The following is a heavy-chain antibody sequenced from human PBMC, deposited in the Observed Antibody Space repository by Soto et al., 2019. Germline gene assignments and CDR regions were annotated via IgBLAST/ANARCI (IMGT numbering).Heavy chain of an antibody. V-gene: IGHV3-7*03. J-gene: IGHJ4*02. CDR1: GFTFSGYW. CDR2: INQDGSEK. CDR3: ARSSPLSRSSLDF. Sequence: PGGSLRLSCAASGFTFSGYWMSWVRQAPGKGLEWVATINQDGSEKFSMDSAKGRFTISRDNTKSSLYLQMNNLGVDDTALYYCARSSPLSRSSLDFSGQGTLVTVSS.